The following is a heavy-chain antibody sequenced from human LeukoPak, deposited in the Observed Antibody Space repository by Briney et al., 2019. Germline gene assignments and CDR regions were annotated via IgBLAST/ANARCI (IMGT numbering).Heavy chain of an antibody. CDR1: GFTFSKYT. CDR3: ARIWFGEGIDY. J-gene: IGHJ4*02. D-gene: IGHD3-10*01. CDR2: ISSSSSTI. Sequence: GGSLRLSCVASGFTFSKYTMSWVRQAPGKGLEWVSYISSSSSTIYYADSVKGRFTISRDNAKNSLYLQMNSLRAEDTAVYYCARIWFGEGIDYWGQGTLVTVSS. V-gene: IGHV3-48*01.